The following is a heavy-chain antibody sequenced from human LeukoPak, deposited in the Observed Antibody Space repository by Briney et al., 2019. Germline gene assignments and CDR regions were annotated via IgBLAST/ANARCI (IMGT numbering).Heavy chain of an antibody. Sequence: PGGSLRLSCAASGFTVSSNYMRWVRQAPGKGLEGVSVIYSGGSTYYTDSVKGRFTISRDISKNTLYLQMNSLRAEDTAVYYCARDGGYGSGSFDYWGQGTLVTVSS. V-gene: IGHV3-53*01. CDR1: GFTVSSNY. CDR2: IYSGGST. D-gene: IGHD3-10*01. CDR3: ARDGGYGSGSFDY. J-gene: IGHJ4*02.